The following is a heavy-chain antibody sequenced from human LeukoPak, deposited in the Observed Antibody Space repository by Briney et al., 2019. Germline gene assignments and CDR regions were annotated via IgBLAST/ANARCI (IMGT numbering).Heavy chain of an antibody. CDR1: GFIFSSYA. Sequence: GGSLRLSCAASGFIFSSYAMNWVRQAPGKGLEWVSAISSSGGNTYHADSVRGRFTISRDNSKNTLYLQMNSLRAEDTAVYYCAKDATGYYYGSGSPDYWGQGTLVTVSS. J-gene: IGHJ4*02. CDR2: ISSSGGNT. CDR3: AKDATGYYYGSGSPDY. D-gene: IGHD3-10*01. V-gene: IGHV3-23*01.